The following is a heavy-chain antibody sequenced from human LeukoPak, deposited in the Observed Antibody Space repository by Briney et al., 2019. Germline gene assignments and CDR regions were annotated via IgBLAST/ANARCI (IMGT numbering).Heavy chain of an antibody. D-gene: IGHD1-1*01. J-gene: IGHJ4*02. CDR2: INPSGGST. CDR3: ARGRVTGDTGAGGKTLEY. V-gene: IGHV1-46*01. CDR1: GYSFTNNY. Sequence: GASVKVSCKASGYSFTNNYIHWVRQAPGQGLEWMGFINPSGGSTSYAQEFQGRVTMTRDTSTSTVYMELGGLRSEDTAVYYCARGRVTGDTGAGGKTLEYWGQGTLVTVSS.